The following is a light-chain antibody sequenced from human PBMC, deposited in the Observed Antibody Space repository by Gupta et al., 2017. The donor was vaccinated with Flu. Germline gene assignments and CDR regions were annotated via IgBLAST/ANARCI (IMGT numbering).Light chain of an antibody. CDR3: SSYTSSSTVV. J-gene: IGLJ2*01. Sequence: QSALTQPASVSGSPGQSITISCTGTSSDVGGYNYVPWYQQHPGKAPKLMIYEVSNRPSGVSNRFSGSKSGNTASLTISGLQAEDEAYYYCSSYTSSSTVVFGGGTKLTVL. CDR1: SSDVGGYNY. CDR2: EVS. V-gene: IGLV2-14*01.